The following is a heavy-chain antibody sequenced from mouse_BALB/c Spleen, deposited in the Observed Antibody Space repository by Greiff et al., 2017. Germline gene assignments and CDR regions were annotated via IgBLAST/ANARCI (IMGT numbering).Heavy chain of an antibody. J-gene: IGHJ3*01. D-gene: IGHD2-2*01. CDR3: ARHPPYGYGGFAY. CDR1: GFTFSSYT. V-gene: IGHV5-12-2*01. Sequence: EVKLMESGGGLVQPGGSLKLSCAASGFTFSSYTMSWVRQTPEKRLEWVAYISNGGGSTYYPDTVKGRFTISRDNAKNTLYLQMSSLKSEDTAMYYCARHPPYGYGGFAYWGQGTLVTVSA. CDR2: ISNGGGST.